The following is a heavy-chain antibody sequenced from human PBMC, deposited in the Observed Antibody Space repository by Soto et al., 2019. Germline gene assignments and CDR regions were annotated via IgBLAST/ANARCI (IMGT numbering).Heavy chain of an antibody. CDR3: AKDHYDFWSGPTPGWFDP. CDR1: GFTFSSYG. V-gene: IGHV3-30*18. CDR2: ISYDGSNK. Sequence: PGGSLRLSCAASGFTFSSYGMHWVRQAPGKGLEWVAVISYDGSNKYYADSVKGRFTISRDNSKNTLYLQMNSLRAEDTAVYYCAKDHYDFWSGPTPGWFDPWGQGTLVTVSS. J-gene: IGHJ5*02. D-gene: IGHD3-3*01.